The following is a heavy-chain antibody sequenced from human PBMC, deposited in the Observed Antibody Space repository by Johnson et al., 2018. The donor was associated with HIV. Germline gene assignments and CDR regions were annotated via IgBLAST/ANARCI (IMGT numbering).Heavy chain of an antibody. Sequence: EVQLVESGGGLVQPGGSLRLSCAASGFTFINYWMYWVRQAPGKGLVWVPRMNGDGKCTTYADSVKGRFTISRDNYKNTLSLQLNNLRPDDTAIYYRARESGSSGAFDIWGHGTMVTVSS. CDR3: ARESGSSGAFDI. CDR1: GFTFINYW. D-gene: IGHD1-26*01. CDR2: MNGDGKCT. J-gene: IGHJ3*02. V-gene: IGHV3-74*01.